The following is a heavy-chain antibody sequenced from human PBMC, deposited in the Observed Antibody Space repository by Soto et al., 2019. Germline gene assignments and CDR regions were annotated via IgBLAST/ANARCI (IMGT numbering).Heavy chain of an antibody. Sequence: GGSLRLSCAASGFTFSSYAMSWVRQAPGKGLEWVSAISGSGGSTYYADSVKGRFTISRDNSKNTLYLQMNSLRAEDRGVYSCAKDSSSGWYMGPDFWGQGTLVTVSS. J-gene: IGHJ4*02. D-gene: IGHD6-19*01. CDR1: GFTFSSYA. CDR2: ISGSGGST. CDR3: AKDSSSGWYMGPDF. V-gene: IGHV3-23*01.